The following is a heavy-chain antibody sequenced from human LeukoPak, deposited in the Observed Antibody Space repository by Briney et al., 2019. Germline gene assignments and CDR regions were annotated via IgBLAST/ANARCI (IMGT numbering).Heavy chain of an antibody. D-gene: IGHD3-10*01. CDR2: ISGSGGST. Sequence: GGSLRLSCAASGFTFSSYAMSWVRQAPGKGLEWVSAISGSGGSTYYADSVKGRFTISRDNSKNTLYLQMNSLRAEDTAVYYCAKAGNYYGSGSYYSFGSRYYYYMDVWGKGTTVTVSS. J-gene: IGHJ6*03. V-gene: IGHV3-23*01. CDR3: AKAGNYYGSGSYYSFGSRYYYYMDV. CDR1: GFTFSSYA.